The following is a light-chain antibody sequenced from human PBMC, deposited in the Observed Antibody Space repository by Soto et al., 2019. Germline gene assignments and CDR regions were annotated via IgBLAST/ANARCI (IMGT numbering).Light chain of an antibody. CDR1: SSDVGGYDY. CDR3: ASYTSGGTPVV. Sequence: QSVLTQPASVSGSPGQSITISCTGTSSDVGGYDYVSWYQQHPGKAPKLMISEVSNRPSGISNRFAGSKSDNTASLTISGVQADDEADYYCASYTSGGTPVVFGSGTEVTVL. J-gene: IGLJ1*01. V-gene: IGLV2-14*01. CDR2: EVS.